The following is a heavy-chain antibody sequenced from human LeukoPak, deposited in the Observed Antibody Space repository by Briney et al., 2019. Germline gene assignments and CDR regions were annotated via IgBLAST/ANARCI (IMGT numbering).Heavy chain of an antibody. CDR3: AKDTSIGRYCTNGVCSPFDY. CDR2: IMGSAGTT. CDR1: GFTFSAYS. D-gene: IGHD2-8*01. V-gene: IGHV3-23*01. Sequence: AGGSLRLSCAASGFTFSAYSMSWIRQAPGNGLHWVSFIMGSAGTTYDADSVKGRFTISRDNSKNTLYLQMNSLRAEDTAVYYCAKDTSIGRYCTNGVCSPFDYWGQGTLVTVSS. J-gene: IGHJ4*02.